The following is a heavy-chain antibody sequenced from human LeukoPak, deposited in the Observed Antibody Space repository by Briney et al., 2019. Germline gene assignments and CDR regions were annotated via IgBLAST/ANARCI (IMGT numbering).Heavy chain of an antibody. V-gene: IGHV3-7*01. CDR3: ARGREAERYSVCSGGSCYSVDFDY. J-gene: IGHJ4*02. CDR2: IKQDGSEK. D-gene: IGHD2-15*01. CDR1: GFTFSSYW. Sequence: GGSLRLSCAASGFTFSSYWMSWVRQAPGKGLEWVANIKQDGSEKYYVDSVKGRFTISRDNAKNSLYLQMNSLRAEDTAVYYCARGREAERYSVCSGGSCYSVDFDYWGQGTLVTVSS.